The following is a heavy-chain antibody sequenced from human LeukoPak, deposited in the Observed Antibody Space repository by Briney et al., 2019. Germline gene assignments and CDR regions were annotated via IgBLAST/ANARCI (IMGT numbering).Heavy chain of an antibody. CDR1: GGSISSGGYS. J-gene: IGHJ4*02. CDR3: ARGLHYYGSGSYAPN. CDR2: IYHSGST. D-gene: IGHD3-10*01. V-gene: IGHV4-30-2*01. Sequence: PSETLSLTCAVSGGSISSGGYSWSWIRQPPGKGLEWIGYIYHSGSTYYNPSLKSRVTISVDTSKNQFSLKLSSVTAADTAVYYCARGLHYYGSGSYAPNWGQGTLVTVSS.